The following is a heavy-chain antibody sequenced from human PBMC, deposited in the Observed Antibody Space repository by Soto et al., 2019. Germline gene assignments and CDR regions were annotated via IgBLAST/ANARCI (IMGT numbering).Heavy chain of an antibody. CDR2: INPDAGST. CDR3: ARVTVNNVLAGPFDY. D-gene: IGHD3-9*01. Sequence: GASVKVSCKASGYTFTSYFLHWMRQAPGEGLEWMGIINPDAGSTTYAQNFQGRVTMTSDTFTSTALIELSSLRSDDTAVYYCARVTVNNVLAGPFDYWGQGTLVTVSS. CDR1: GYTFTSYF. J-gene: IGHJ4*02. V-gene: IGHV1-46*03.